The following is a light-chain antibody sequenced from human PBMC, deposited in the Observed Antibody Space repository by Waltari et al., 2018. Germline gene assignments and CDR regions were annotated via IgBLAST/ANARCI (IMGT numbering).Light chain of an antibody. CDR2: AAS. V-gene: IGKV1-39*01. J-gene: IGKJ1*01. CDR3: QQSYSTPGT. CDR1: QSISSY. Sequence: DIQMTQSPSPLSASVGDRVPITCRASQSISSYLNWYQQKPGKAPKLLIYAASSLQSGVPSRFSGSGSGTDFTLTISSLQPEDFATYYCQQSYSTPGTFGQGTKVEIK.